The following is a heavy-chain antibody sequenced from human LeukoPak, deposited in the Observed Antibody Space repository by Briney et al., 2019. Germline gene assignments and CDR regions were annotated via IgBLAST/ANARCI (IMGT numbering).Heavy chain of an antibody. CDR3: AKGDVQDRGGYSRYYYYYMDV. J-gene: IGHJ6*03. V-gene: IGHV3-30*04. D-gene: IGHD3-22*01. CDR1: GFTFSIYA. CDR2: ISYDENDK. Sequence: PGRSLRLSCAASGFTFSIYAMHWVRQAPGKGLEWVAVISYDENDKYYADSVKGRFTISRDNSKNTLYLQMNSLRAEDTAVYYCAKGDVQDRGGYSRYYYYYMDVWGKGTTVTISS.